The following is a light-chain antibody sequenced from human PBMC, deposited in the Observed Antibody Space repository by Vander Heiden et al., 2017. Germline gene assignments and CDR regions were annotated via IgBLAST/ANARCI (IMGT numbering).Light chain of an antibody. V-gene: IGKV1-39*01. CDR2: AAS. J-gene: IGKJ1*01. Sequence: DIQMTQSPSSLSASVGDRVTITCRASQSISSYLNWYQQKPGKAPKLLIYAASNFQSGVPSRFSGSGSGTDFTLTISSRQPEDFATYYCQQNDSTPLWTFGQGTKVEVK. CDR1: QSISSY. CDR3: QQNDSTPLWT.